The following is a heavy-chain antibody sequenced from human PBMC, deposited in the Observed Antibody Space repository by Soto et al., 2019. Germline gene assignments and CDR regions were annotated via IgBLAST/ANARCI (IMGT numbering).Heavy chain of an antibody. CDR1: GYSFTSYW. V-gene: IGHV5-51*01. CDR3: ARRDKWEIPNAFDY. D-gene: IGHD1-26*01. J-gene: IGHJ4*02. CDR2: IYPGDSDT. Sequence: GEALKISCKGSGYSFTSYWVGWVRQMPGKGLEWMGIIYPGDSDTRYSPSFQGQVTISADKSISTAYLQWSSLKASDTAMYYCARRDKWEIPNAFDYWGQGTLVTVSS.